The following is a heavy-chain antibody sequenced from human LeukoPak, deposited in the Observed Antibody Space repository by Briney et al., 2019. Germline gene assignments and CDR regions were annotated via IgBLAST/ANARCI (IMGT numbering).Heavy chain of an antibody. Sequence: GGALRLSCAGSGFTFNSYGMHWVRQAPGKGLEWVAVMWYDGSNKYYADSAKGRFTISRDDSKNTLYLQMNSLRAEDTAMYYCARGLPPVMKYYFDYWGQGTLVTVSS. V-gene: IGHV3-33*01. D-gene: IGHD4-11*01. CDR3: ARGLPPVMKYYFDY. CDR1: GFTFNSYG. J-gene: IGHJ4*02. CDR2: MWYDGSNK.